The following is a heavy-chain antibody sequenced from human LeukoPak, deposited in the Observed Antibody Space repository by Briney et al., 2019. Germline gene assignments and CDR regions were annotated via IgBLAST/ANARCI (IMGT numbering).Heavy chain of an antibody. V-gene: IGHV3-15*01. D-gene: IGHD3-10*01. Sequence: TGGSLRLSCAASGFTFSNAWMSWVRQAPGKGLEWVGRIKSKTDGGTTDYAAPVKGRFTISRDDSKNTLYLQMNSLKTEDTAVYYCIINNRITMVRGAKRAFDYWGQGTLVTVSS. CDR3: IINNRITMVRGAKRAFDY. J-gene: IGHJ4*02. CDR1: GFTFSNAW. CDR2: IKSKTDGGTT.